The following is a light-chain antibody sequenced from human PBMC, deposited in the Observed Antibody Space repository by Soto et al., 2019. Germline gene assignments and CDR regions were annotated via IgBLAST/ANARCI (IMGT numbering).Light chain of an antibody. CDR3: HQYASTPLT. J-gene: IGKJ1*01. CDR1: QSLSNTY. Sequence: EIVLTQSPGTLSLSPGERATLSCRANQSLSNTYLAWYQQKPGQAPRLVIYGASSRAIGIPDRFSGSGSGTDFTLTISRLESEDFAVYYCHQYASTPLTFDQGTRVEIK. V-gene: IGKV3-20*01. CDR2: GAS.